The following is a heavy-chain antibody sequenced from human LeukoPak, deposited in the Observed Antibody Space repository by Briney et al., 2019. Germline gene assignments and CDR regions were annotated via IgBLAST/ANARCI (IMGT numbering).Heavy chain of an antibody. CDR1: GFTFSDYY. CDR3: AREPCSGGSCSRGDAFDI. D-gene: IGHD2-15*01. CDR2: ISSSGSTI. V-gene: IGHV3-11*01. J-gene: IGHJ3*02. Sequence: PGGSLRLSCAASGFTFSDYYMSWIRQAPGKGLEWVSYISSSGSTIYYADSVKGRFTISRDNAKNSLYLQMNSLRAEDTAVYYCAREPCSGGSCSRGDAFDIWGQGTMVTVSS.